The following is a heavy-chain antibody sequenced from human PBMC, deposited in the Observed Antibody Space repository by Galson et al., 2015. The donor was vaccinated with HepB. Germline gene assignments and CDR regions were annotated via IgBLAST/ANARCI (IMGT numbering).Heavy chain of an antibody. J-gene: IGHJ4*02. CDR1: GYTLTSYG. Sequence: SVKVSCKASGYTLTSYGISWVRQAPGQGLEWMGWISAYNGNTNYAQKLQGRVTMTTDTSTSTAYMELRSLRSDDTAVYYCARDISHYSYYYDSSGYGPTRFDYWGQGTLVTVSS. D-gene: IGHD3-22*01. V-gene: IGHV1-18*01. CDR3: ARDISHYSYYYDSSGYGPTRFDY. CDR2: ISAYNGNT.